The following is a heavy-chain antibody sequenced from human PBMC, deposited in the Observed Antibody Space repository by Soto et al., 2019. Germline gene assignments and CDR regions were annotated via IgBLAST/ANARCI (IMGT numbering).Heavy chain of an antibody. CDR2: IYHSGST. D-gene: IGHD2-8*01. J-gene: IGHJ5*02. CDR1: GGSISSSNW. CDR3: ARARMVYDPFDP. V-gene: IGHV4-4*02. Sequence: XETLSLPCAVSGGSISSSNWWSWVRQPPGNGLEWIGEIYHSGSTNYNPSLKSRVTISVDKSKNQFSLKLSSVTAADTAVYYCARARMVYDPFDPWRQGTLVTVSS.